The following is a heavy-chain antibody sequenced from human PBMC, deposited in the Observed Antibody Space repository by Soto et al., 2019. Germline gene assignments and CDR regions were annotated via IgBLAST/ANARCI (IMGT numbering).Heavy chain of an antibody. CDR1: GGSISSGGYY. D-gene: IGHD3-9*01. V-gene: IGHV4-31*03. CDR3: ARGPLRRYFDWYRAFDS. CDR2: IYYSGST. J-gene: IGHJ3*02. Sequence: SETLSLTCTVSGGSISSGGYYWSWIRQHPGKGLEWIGYIYYSGSTYYNPSLKSRVTISVDTSKNQFSLKLSSVTAADTAVYYCARGPLRRYFDWYRAFDSWGQGTMDTVSS.